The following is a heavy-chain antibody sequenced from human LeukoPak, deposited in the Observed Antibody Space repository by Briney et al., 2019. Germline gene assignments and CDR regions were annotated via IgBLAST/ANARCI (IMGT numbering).Heavy chain of an antibody. J-gene: IGHJ3*02. CDR3: ARVASGYDVFDI. Sequence: SETLSLTCTVSGGSVRSGSYYWSWIRQPPGKGLEWIGYNYYSGSTNYNPSLKSRVTISVDTSKNQFSLELSSVTAADTAVFYCARVASGYDVFDIWGQGTMVTVSS. D-gene: IGHD3-3*01. V-gene: IGHV4-61*01. CDR2: NYYSGST. CDR1: GGSVRSGSYY.